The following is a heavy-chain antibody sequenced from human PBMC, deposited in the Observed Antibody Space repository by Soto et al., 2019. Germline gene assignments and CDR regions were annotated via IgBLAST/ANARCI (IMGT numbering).Heavy chain of an antibody. CDR3: ARDRSSGKYYGSYGVFDI. J-gene: IGHJ3*02. CDR1: GGSISSTNW. CDR2: MYHSGST. Sequence: QVQLQESGPGLVKPSGTLSLTCAVSGGSISSTNWWTWVRQPPGKGLEWIGNMYHSGSTNYNPSLKSRVDISVDNSQKQCSLQMNSVTAADKAVYFCARDRSSGKYYGSYGVFDIWGQGTMVTVSS. D-gene: IGHD1-26*01. V-gene: IGHV4-4*02.